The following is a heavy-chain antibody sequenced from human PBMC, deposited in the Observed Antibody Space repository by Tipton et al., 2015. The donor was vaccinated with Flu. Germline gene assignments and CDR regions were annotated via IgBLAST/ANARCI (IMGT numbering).Heavy chain of an antibody. D-gene: IGHD3-16*01. J-gene: IGHJ4*02. CDR3: AREFLFFGELSTAYYFDS. CDR1: GGSVSSGRYY. V-gene: IGHV4-61*02. Sequence: TLSLTCTVSGGSVSSGRYYWSWLRQTAGKGLEWIGRIYTAGDTNYNPTLESRVTISVDTSKKQFSLKLKSMTAADTAVYYCAREFLFFGELSTAYYFDSWGQGTVVTVSS. CDR2: IYTAGDT.